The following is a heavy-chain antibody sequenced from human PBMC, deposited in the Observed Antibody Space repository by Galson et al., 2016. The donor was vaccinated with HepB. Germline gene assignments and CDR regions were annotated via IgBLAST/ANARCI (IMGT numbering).Heavy chain of an antibody. CDR3: AREHIPEGFDY. V-gene: IGHV4-39*07. CDR1: GGSISSSSYY. J-gene: IGHJ4*02. Sequence: LSLTCTVSGGSISSSSYYWGWIRQPPGKGLEWIGNIYYSGSTYYNPSLKSRVTISVDTSKNQFSLKLTSVTAADTAVYYCAREHIPEGFDYWGQGTLVTVSS. D-gene: IGHD2-21*01. CDR2: IYYSGST.